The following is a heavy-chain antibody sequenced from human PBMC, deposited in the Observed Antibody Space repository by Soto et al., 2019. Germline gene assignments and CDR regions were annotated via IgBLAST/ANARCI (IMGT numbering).Heavy chain of an antibody. CDR3: AKYHNTSGWYVTTDY. J-gene: IGHJ4*02. D-gene: IGHD6-19*01. CDR1: GFTFGDYA. V-gene: IGHV3-9*01. Sequence: GGSLRLSCAASGFTFGDYAMQWVRQAPGKGLEWVSAISWNSGSIDYADSVKGRFTISRDNAKNSLYLQMNSLRAEDTALYYCAKYHNTSGWYVTTDYWGQGTRVTVSS. CDR2: ISWNSGSI.